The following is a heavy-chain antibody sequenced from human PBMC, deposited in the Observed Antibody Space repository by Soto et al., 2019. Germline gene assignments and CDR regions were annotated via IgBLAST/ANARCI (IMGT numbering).Heavy chain of an antibody. Sequence: PLETLSLSWAVDGGSFRGYHWTWIRQPPGKGLEWIGEINNSGSTNDNPSLKSRVTISRDTSKNQFSLSLSSVTAADTAIYYCARGGYTSGWFRFWGQGILVTVSS. D-gene: IGHD6-19*01. CDR3: ARGGYTSGWFRF. V-gene: IGHV4-34*01. CDR1: GGSFRGYH. CDR2: INNSGST. J-gene: IGHJ4*02.